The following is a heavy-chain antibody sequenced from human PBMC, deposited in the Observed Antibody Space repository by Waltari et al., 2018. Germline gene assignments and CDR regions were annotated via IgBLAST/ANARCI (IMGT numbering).Heavy chain of an antibody. CDR3: ARAPYYYDSSGYSPRVDYYYYMDV. Sequence: QVQLVQSGAEVKKPGSSVKVSCKASGGTFSSYAISWVRQAPGQGLEWMGGIIPIVGTANYAQKFQGRVTITTDESTSTAYMELSSLRSEDTAVYYCARAPYYYDSSGYSPRVDYYYYMDVWGKGTTVTVSS. V-gene: IGHV1-69*05. CDR2: IIPIVGTA. D-gene: IGHD3-22*01. J-gene: IGHJ6*03. CDR1: GGTFSSYA.